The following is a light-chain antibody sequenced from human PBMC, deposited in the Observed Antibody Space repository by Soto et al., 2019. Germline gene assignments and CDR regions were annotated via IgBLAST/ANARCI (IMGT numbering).Light chain of an antibody. CDR2: DAS. CDR1: QGISSW. J-gene: IGKJ4*01. Sequence: QMTDSACSAFASVGDRVSITCRASQGISSWLAWYQQKPEKAPKLVIYDASSLQSGVPSRFSGSGSGTDFTLTISSLQPEDFATYYCQQDNCCTLNFGGGTKVEIK. V-gene: IGKV1-12*01. CDR3: QQDNCCTLN.